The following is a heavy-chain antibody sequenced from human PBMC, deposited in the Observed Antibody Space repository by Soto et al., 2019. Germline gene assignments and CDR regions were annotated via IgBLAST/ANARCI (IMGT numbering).Heavy chain of an antibody. J-gene: IGHJ3*02. CDR1: GFTFSSYG. V-gene: IGHV3-33*01. Sequence: QVQLVESGGGVVQPGRSLRLSCAASGFTFSSYGMHWVRQAPGKGLEWVAVIWYDGSNKYYADSVKGRFTISRDNSKNTLYLQMNSLRAEDTAVYYCARELIVVVPAANTAAFDIWGQGTMVTVSS. CDR2: IWYDGSNK. D-gene: IGHD2-2*01. CDR3: ARELIVVVPAANTAAFDI.